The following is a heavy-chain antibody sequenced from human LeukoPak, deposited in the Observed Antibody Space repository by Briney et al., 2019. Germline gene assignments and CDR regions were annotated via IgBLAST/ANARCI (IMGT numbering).Heavy chain of an antibody. CDR3: ARYYPPPFWSGYFQDPYGMDV. CDR2: IYYSGST. V-gene: IGHV4-59*01. J-gene: IGHJ6*02. CDR1: GGSISSYY. D-gene: IGHD3-3*01. Sequence: PSETLSLTCTVSGGSISSYYWSWIRQPPGKGLEWIGYIYYSGSTNYNPSLKSRVTISVDTSKNQFSLKLSSVTAADTAVYYCARYYPPPFWSGYFQDPYGMDVWGQGTTVTVSS.